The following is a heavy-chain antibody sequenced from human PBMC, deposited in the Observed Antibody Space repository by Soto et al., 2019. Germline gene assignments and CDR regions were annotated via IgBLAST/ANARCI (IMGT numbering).Heavy chain of an antibody. J-gene: IGHJ4*02. CDR3: ERRSNIVEEHN. D-gene: IGHD5-12*01. Sequence: SETLSLTCIFSVSSFVESNDEWVWIRQPPGEGLEWIGSFYYYGRTYYNASLKIRVTISLDTSKNHFSLMLTSVTAADTAVYYCERRSNIVEEHNWGQGTMVTVSS. CDR1: VSSFVESNDE. V-gene: IGHV4-39*02. CDR2: FYYYGRT.